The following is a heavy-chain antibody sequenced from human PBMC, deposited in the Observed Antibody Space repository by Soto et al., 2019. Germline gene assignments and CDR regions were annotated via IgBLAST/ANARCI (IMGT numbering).Heavy chain of an antibody. V-gene: IGHV4-59*01. CDR2: IYYSGST. Sequence: PSETLSLTCTVSGGSISSYYWSWIRQPPGKGLEWIGYIYYSGSTNYNPSLKSRVTISVDTSKNQFSLKLSSVTAADTAVYYCARGPYYDFWSSSGMGVWGQGTTVTVSS. CDR3: ARGPYYDFWSSSGMGV. J-gene: IGHJ6*02. D-gene: IGHD3-3*01. CDR1: GGSISSYY.